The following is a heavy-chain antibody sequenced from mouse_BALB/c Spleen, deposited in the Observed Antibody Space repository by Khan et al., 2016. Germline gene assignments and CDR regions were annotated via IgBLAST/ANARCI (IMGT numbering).Heavy chain of an antibody. V-gene: IGHV2-6*02. J-gene: IGHJ4*01. D-gene: IGHD2-1*01. CDR3: ARSLYYGNYAYPMDY. CDR1: GFSLTSYG. CDR2: IWSDGST. Sequence: QVQLKESGPGLVAPSQSLSITCTVSGFSLTSYGVHWVRQPPGKGLEWLVVIWSDGSTTYNSALKSRLSISKDNSKSQVFLKMNSLQTDDTAMYYCARSLYYGNYAYPMDYWGQGTSVTVSS.